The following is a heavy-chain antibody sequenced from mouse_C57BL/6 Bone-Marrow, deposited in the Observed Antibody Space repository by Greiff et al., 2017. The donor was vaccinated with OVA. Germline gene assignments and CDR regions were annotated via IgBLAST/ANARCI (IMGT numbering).Heavy chain of an antibody. CDR2: IVPSDSCT. Sequence: QVQLQQPGAELVRPGTSVKLSCKASGYTFTSYWMHWVKQRPGQGLEWIGVIVPSDSCTNYNHKFKGKATLTVDTSSSTAYMQLSSLTSCDAAVDYGARAVSITTGVAKGYWGQGTTLTVSS. D-gene: IGHD1-1*01. J-gene: IGHJ2*01. CDR1: GYTFTSYW. CDR3: ARAVSITTGVAKGY. V-gene: IGHV1-59*01.